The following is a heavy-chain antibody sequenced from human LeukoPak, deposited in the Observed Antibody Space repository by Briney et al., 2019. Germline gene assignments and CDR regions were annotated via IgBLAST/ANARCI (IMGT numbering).Heavy chain of an antibody. V-gene: IGHV3-23*01. Sequence: GGSLRLSCAASGFTLSSYAMSWVRQAPGKGLEWVSAISGSGGSTYYADSVKGRFTISRDNSKNTLYLQMNSLRAEDTALYYCAKSHCTTTSCRGNYFDYWGQGTLVTVSS. J-gene: IGHJ4*02. D-gene: IGHD2-2*01. CDR2: ISGSGGST. CDR3: AKSHCTTTSCRGNYFDY. CDR1: GFTLSSYA.